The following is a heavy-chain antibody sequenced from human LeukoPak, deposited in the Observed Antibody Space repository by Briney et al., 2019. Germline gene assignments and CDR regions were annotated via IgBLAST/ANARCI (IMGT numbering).Heavy chain of an antibody. CDR1: GFTFDDYA. J-gene: IGHJ6*02. V-gene: IGHV3-9*01. D-gene: IGHD3-16*01. CDR3: AKDMGAGIWGKYGMDV. CDR2: ISWNSDSI. Sequence: PGRSLRLSCAASGFTFDDYAMHWVRQAPGKGLEWVSGISWNSDSIGYAESVKGRFTISRDNAKNSLYLQMNSLRAEDTALYYCAKDMGAGIWGKYGMDVWGQGTTVTVSS.